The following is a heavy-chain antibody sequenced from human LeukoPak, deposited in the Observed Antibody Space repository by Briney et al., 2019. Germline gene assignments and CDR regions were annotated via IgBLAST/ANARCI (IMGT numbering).Heavy chain of an antibody. D-gene: IGHD6-25*01. CDR3: ARSGWPYYFDY. J-gene: IGHJ4*02. CDR2: LHSDGTST. Sequence: PGGSLRFSCAASGFTLSNYWMHWVRQVPGNELVWVSRLHSDGTSTSYADSVSGRFTISRDNARYTLYLQMNTLRAEDTAVYYGARSGWPYYFDYWGQGTLVTVSS. V-gene: IGHV3-74*01. CDR1: GFTLSNYW.